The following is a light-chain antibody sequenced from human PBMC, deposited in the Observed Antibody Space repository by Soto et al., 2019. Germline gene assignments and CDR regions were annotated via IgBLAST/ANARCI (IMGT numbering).Light chain of an antibody. J-gene: IGKJ1*01. CDR2: GAS. CDR3: QQYGPSRT. CDR1: QSIRSN. Sequence: EIVMTQSPDTLSVSPGEGATLSCRVSQSIRSNLAWYQQKPGQAPRLIVSGASIRATGIPDRFSGSGSGTDFTLTISRLEPEDFAVYYCQQYGPSRTFGQGTKVDIK. V-gene: IGKV3D-15*01.